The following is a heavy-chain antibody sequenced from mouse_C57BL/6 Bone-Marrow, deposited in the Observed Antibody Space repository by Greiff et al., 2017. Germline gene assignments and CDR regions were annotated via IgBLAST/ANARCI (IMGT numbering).Heavy chain of an antibody. V-gene: IGHV1-69*01. CDR2: IDPSDSYT. D-gene: IGHD1-1*01. Sequence: QVQLQQPGAELVMPGASVKLSCKASGYTFTSYWMHWVKQRPGQGLEWIGEIDPSDSYTNSNQKFKGKSTLTVDKSSSTAYMQLSSLTSADSAVYYCARWGVTTVVSSFDYWGQGTTLTVSS. CDR1: GYTFTSYW. CDR3: ARWGVTTVVSSFDY. J-gene: IGHJ2*01.